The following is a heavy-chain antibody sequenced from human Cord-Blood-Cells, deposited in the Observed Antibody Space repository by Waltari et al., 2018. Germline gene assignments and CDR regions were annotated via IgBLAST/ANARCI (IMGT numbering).Heavy chain of an antibody. Sequence: QVQLQESGPGLVKPSETLSLTCAVSGYSISSGYYWGWIRQTPGKGLEWIGSIYHSGSTSYNPSLKSRVTISVDTSKNQCSLKLSAVTAADTAVYYCASIGTRHWYFDLWGRGTLVTVSS. CDR3: ASIGTRHWYFDL. V-gene: IGHV4-38-2*01. CDR1: GYSISSGYY. D-gene: IGHD6-6*01. CDR2: IYHSGST. J-gene: IGHJ2*01.